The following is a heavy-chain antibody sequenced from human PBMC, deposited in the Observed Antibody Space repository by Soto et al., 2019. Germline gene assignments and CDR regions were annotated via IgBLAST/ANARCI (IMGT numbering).Heavy chain of an antibody. V-gene: IGHV3-66*01. D-gene: IGHD5-12*01. J-gene: IGHJ6*02. CDR1: GFTVSSNY. CDR3: ARCGSASSDHYYSGMDV. CDR2: IYSGGST. Sequence: EVQLVESGGGLVQPGGSLRLSCAASGFTVSSNYMSWVRQAPGKGLEWVSVIYSGGSTYYADSVKGRFTISRDNSKNTLYLQMNSLRAEDTAVYYCARCGSASSDHYYSGMDVWGQGTTVTVSS.